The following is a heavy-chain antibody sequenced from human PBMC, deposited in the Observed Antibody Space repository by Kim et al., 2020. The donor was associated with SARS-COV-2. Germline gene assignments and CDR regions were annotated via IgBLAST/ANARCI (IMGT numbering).Heavy chain of an antibody. J-gene: IGHJ6*02. CDR3: AKDLSSWYLRNYYYYYGMDV. D-gene: IGHD6-13*01. Sequence: RFTISRDNSKNTLYLQMNSLRAEDTAVYYCAKDLSSWYLRNYYYYYGMDVWGQGTTVTVSS. V-gene: IGHV3-30*02.